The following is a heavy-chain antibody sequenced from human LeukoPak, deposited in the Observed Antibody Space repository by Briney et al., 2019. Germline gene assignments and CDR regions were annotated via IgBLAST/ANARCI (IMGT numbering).Heavy chain of an antibody. D-gene: IGHD3-22*01. CDR3: ASPIYDSSGYFQYFQH. V-gene: IGHV1-2*02. CDR2: INPNSGGT. CDR1: GYTFTGYY. Sequence: ASVKVSCKASGYTFTGYYMHWVRQAPGQGLEWVGWINPNSGGTSYAQKFQGRVTMTRDTSISTAYMELSRLRSDDTAVYYCASPIYDSSGYFQYFQHWGQGTLVTVSS. J-gene: IGHJ1*01.